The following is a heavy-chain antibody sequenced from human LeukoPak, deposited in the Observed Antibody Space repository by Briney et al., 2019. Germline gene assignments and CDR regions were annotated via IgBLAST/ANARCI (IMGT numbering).Heavy chain of an antibody. Sequence: GGSLRLSCAASGFTFSSYAMSWVRQAPGKGLEWVSAISGSGGSTYYADSVKGRFTISRDNSKNTLYLQMNSLRAEDTAVYYCAKSITMIVVVTQFDYWGQGTLVTVSS. D-gene: IGHD3-22*01. CDR3: AKSITMIVVVTQFDY. CDR2: ISGSGGST. V-gene: IGHV3-23*01. CDR1: GFTFSSYA. J-gene: IGHJ4*02.